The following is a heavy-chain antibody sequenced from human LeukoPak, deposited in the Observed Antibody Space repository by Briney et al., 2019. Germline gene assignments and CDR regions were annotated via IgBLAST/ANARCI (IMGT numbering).Heavy chain of an antibody. CDR1: GSTFSDSA. V-gene: IGHV3-30*04. J-gene: IGHJ3*01. D-gene: IGHD2-2*01. CDR2: ISYDGSNE. Sequence: GGSLRLSCAASGSTFSDSAMHWVRQAPAGGLEWVAVISYDGSNEYYVDSVKGRFTISRDNSKNTLHLQMNSLRDEDTAVYYCAHDRRGFCSSVTCYAGAFDSWGQGTMVTVSS. CDR3: AHDRRGFCSSVTCYAGAFDS.